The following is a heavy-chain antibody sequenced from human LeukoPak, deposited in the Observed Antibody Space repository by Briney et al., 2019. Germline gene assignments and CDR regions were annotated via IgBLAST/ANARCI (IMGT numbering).Heavy chain of an antibody. Sequence: ASVKVSCKASGYTFTSYYMHWVRQAPGQGLEWMGIINPSGGSTSYAQKFQGRVTTTRDTSTSTVYMELSSLRSEDTAVYYCARGGVEGAAWGVKYYYYYYYMDVWGKGTTVTVSS. CDR3: ARGGVEGAAWGVKYYYYYYYMDV. CDR2: INPSGGST. J-gene: IGHJ6*03. CDR1: GYTFTSYY. D-gene: IGHD3-10*01. V-gene: IGHV1-46*01.